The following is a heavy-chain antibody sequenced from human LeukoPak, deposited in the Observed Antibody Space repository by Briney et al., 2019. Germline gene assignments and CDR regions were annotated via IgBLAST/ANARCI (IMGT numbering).Heavy chain of an antibody. D-gene: IGHD1/OR15-1a*01. J-gene: IGHJ4*02. CDR2: ISWNSGSK. CDR3: AKYLAEHGFDY. V-gene: IGHV3-9*01. CDR1: GFTFDDYA. Sequence: GGSLRLSCAASGFTFDDYATHWVRQAPGKGLEWVSGISWNSGSKGYADSVKGRFTISRDNAKNSLYLQMNSLRAEDTALYYCAKYLAEHGFDYWGQGTLVTASS.